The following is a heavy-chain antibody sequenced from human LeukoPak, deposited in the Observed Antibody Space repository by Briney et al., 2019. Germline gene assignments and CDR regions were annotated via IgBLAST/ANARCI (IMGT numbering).Heavy chain of an antibody. Sequence: RTGGSLRLSCAASGFTFSSYGTHWVRQAPGKGLEGVAFIRYDGSNKYYADSVKGRFTISRDNSKNTLYLQMNSLRAEDTAVYYCAKDRGYATLFDYWGQGTLVTVSS. J-gene: IGHJ4*02. CDR3: AKDRGYATLFDY. CDR1: GFTFSSYG. V-gene: IGHV3-30*02. D-gene: IGHD2-8*01. CDR2: IRYDGSNK.